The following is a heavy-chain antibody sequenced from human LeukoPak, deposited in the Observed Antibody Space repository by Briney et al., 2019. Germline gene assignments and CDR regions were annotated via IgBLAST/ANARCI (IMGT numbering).Heavy chain of an antibody. J-gene: IGHJ4*02. V-gene: IGHV4-61*02. CDR3: VRDLVMGNLDY. D-gene: IGHD3-9*01. CDR1: GDPIRIYSDS. Sequence: SQTLSLTCSVSGDPIRIYSDSGRWIRQPAGKGLEWVGRLYSSGSTNSNPSLQSRVTISRDMSKNQFSLKLTSVTAADTAVYLCVRDLVMGNLDYWGQGTLVTVSS. CDR2: LYSSGST.